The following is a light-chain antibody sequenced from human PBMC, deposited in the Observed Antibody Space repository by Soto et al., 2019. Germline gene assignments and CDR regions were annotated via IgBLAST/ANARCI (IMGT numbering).Light chain of an antibody. V-gene: IGKV3-15*01. CDR2: GAS. CDR1: QSVSSD. Sequence: EIVMTQSPATLSVSPGERVTLSCRASQSVSSDLAWYLQKPGQAPSLLVYGASTRATGMPARFSGSGSGTEFTLTISSLQSEDFAVYYCQQYNNWPHTLGQGTKLEIK. CDR3: QQYNNWPHT. J-gene: IGKJ2*01.